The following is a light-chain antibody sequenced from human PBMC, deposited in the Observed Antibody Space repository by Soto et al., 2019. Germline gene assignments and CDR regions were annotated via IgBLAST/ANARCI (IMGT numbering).Light chain of an antibody. CDR2: EVS. CDR1: SSDVGGYNY. J-gene: IGLJ2*01. V-gene: IGLV2-14*01. CDR3: SSYTSRSTPV. Sequence: QSVLTQPASVSGSPGQSITISCTGTSSDVGGYNYVSWYQQHPGKAPKLMIYEVSNRPSGVSNRFSGSKSGNTASLTISGLQAEDEADYYCSSYTSRSTPVFGGGTKLTVL.